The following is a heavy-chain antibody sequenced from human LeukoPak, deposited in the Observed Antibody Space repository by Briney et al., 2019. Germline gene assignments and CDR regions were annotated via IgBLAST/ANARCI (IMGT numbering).Heavy chain of an antibody. CDR1: GFTFSSYW. V-gene: IGHV3-7*03. D-gene: IGHD3-16*01. CDR3: ARGGGLDV. CDR2: INHNGNVN. J-gene: IGHJ6*02. Sequence: GGALRLSCAASGFTFSSYWMNWARQAPGKGLEWVASINHNGNVNYYVDSVKGRFTISRDNAKNSLYLQMSNLRAEDTAVYFCARGGGLDVWGQGATVTVSS.